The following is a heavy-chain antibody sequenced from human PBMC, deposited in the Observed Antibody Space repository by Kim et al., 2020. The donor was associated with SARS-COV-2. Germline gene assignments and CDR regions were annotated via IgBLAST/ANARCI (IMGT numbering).Heavy chain of an antibody. D-gene: IGHD1-26*01. V-gene: IGHV1-2*02. J-gene: IGHJ4*02. CDR2: T. CDR3: ARYRGAGQFDY. Sequence: TNYAQKFQGGVTMTRDTSISTAYMELSRLRSDDTAVYYCARYRGAGQFDYWGQGTLVTVSS.